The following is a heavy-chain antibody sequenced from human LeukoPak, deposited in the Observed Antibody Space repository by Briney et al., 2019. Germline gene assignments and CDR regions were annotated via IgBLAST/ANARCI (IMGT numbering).Heavy chain of an antibody. J-gene: IGHJ4*02. D-gene: IGHD1-20*01. CDR1: GYTFTGYY. CDR2: INPNSGGT. V-gene: IGHV1-2*02. Sequence: ASVTVSCKASGYTFTGYYMHWVRQAPGQGLEWMGWINPNSGGTNYAQKFQGRVTMTRDTSISTAYMELSRLRSDDTAVYYCVSWGTSITGTTWLDYWGQGTLVTVSS. CDR3: VSWGTSITGTTWLDY.